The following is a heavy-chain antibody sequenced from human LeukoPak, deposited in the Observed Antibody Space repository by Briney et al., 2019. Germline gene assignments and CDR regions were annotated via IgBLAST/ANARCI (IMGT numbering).Heavy chain of an antibody. CDR3: AKDRGAYYDSSGYLGY. J-gene: IGHJ4*02. CDR1: KFSFSSYW. Sequence: PGGSLRLSCAASKFSFSSYWMHWVRQAPGKGLVWVSRINSDGSRTNYADSVKGRFTISRDNAKNTLYLQMSSLRAEDTAVYYCAKDRGAYYDSSGYLGYWGQGTLVTVSS. V-gene: IGHV3-74*01. D-gene: IGHD3-22*01. CDR2: INSDGSRT.